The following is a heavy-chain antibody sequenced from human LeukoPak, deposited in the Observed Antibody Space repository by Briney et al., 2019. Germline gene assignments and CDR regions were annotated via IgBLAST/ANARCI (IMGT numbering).Heavy chain of an antibody. Sequence: SETLSLTCTVSGGSISSYYWSWIRQPPGKGLEWIGDIYYSGSTNYNPSLKSRVTISVDTSKNQVSLKLSSVTAADTAVYYCARVLEDSSGYYVGYWGQGTLVTVSS. J-gene: IGHJ4*02. CDR2: IYYSGST. CDR3: ARVLEDSSGYYVGY. V-gene: IGHV4-59*01. D-gene: IGHD3-22*01. CDR1: GGSISSYY.